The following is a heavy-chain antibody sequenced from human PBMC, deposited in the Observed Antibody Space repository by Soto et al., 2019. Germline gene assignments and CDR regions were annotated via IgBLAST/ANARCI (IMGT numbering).Heavy chain of an antibody. D-gene: IGHD1-26*01. CDR3: ARWDGPAELLRYYYYGMDV. Sequence: PSETLSLTCTVSGGSVSSGSYYWSWIRQPPGKGLEWIGYIYYSGSTNYNPSLKSRVTISVDTSKNQFSLKLSSVTAADTAVYYCARWDGPAELLRYYYYGMDVWGQGTTVTVSS. CDR2: IYYSGST. V-gene: IGHV4-61*01. CDR1: GGSVSSGSYY. J-gene: IGHJ6*02.